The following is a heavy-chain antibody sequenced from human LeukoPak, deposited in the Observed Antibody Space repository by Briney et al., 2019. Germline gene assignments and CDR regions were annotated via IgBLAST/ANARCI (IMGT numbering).Heavy chain of an antibody. V-gene: IGHV3-15*01. D-gene: IGHD3-10*01. Sequence: GGSLRLSCAASGVTFPNAWMSWARQALGKGLEWVGHIKSRADGGATDYAAPMKGRFTISRDDSRDMLFLQMNSLQTEDTAIYYCLVVMVPGANWFDPWGQGTLVTVSS. J-gene: IGHJ5*02. CDR3: LVVMVPGANWFDP. CDR2: IKSRADGGAT. CDR1: GVTFPNAW.